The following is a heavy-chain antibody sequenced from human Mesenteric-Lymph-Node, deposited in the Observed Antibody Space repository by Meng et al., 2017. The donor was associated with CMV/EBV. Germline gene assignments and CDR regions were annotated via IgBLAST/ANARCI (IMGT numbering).Heavy chain of an antibody. J-gene: IGHJ4*02. CDR1: GGSISGGSY. CDR3: ARGLYSRGIPPEY. V-gene: IGHV4-31*03. CDR2: IYYSGST. D-gene: IGHD3-22*01. Sequence: TVSGGSISGGSYWTWLRQHPGKGLEWIGYIYYSGSTYYNPSLRSRVTISVDTSKSQFSLDLSSVTAADTAVYYCARGLYSRGIPPEYWGRGALVTVSS.